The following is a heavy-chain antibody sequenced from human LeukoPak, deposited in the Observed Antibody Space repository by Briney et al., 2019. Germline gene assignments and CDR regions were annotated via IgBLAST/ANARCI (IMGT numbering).Heavy chain of an antibody. CDR2: IYYSGST. Sequence: PSETLSLTCTVSGGSISSNTYYWDWIRRPPGKGLEWIGRIYYSGSTYYNPSLKSRVTLFVDTSKSQFSLKLSSVTAADTAVYYCARLGFMDIATDGFFDLWGRGTLVTVSS. CDR1: GGSISSNTYY. CDR3: ARLGFMDIATDGFFDL. J-gene: IGHJ2*01. D-gene: IGHD5-18*01. V-gene: IGHV4-39*01.